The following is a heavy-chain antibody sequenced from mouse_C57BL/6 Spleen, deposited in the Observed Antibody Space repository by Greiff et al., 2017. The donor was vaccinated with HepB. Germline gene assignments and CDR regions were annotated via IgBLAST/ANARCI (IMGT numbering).Heavy chain of an antibody. CDR3: TGGLRWYFDV. CDR2: IRLKSDNYAT. Sequence: EVKLMESGGGLVQPGGSMKLSCVASGFTFSNYWMNWVRQSPEKGLEWVAQIRLKSDNYATHYAESVKGRFTISRDDSKSSVYLQMNNLRAEDTGIYYCTGGLRWYFDVWGTGTTVTVSS. V-gene: IGHV6-3*01. D-gene: IGHD2-4*01. CDR1: GFTFSNYW. J-gene: IGHJ1*03.